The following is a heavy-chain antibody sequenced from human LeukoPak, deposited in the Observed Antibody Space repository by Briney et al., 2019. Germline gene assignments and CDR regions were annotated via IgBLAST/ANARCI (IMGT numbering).Heavy chain of an antibody. V-gene: IGHV1-2*02. D-gene: IGHD1-26*01. CDR3: ARGTSIVGATDC. Sequence: ASVKVSCKASGYTFTGYYMHWVRQAPGQGLGWMGWINPNGGGTNYAQKFRGRVTMTRDTSISTAYMDLSRLRSDDTAVYYCARGTSIVGATDCWGQGTLVTVSS. J-gene: IGHJ4*02. CDR1: GYTFTGYY. CDR2: INPNGGGT.